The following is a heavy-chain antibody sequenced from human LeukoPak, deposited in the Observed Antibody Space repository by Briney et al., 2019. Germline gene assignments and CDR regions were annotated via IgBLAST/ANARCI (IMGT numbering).Heavy chain of an antibody. CDR3: ARALGVDWFDP. V-gene: IGHV3-30*04. Sequence: GGSLRLSCAASGFTFSSYTMNWVRQGPGKGLEWVAVISYDGSNKYYADSVKGQFTISRDNSKNTLYLQMNSLRAEDTAVYYCARALGVDWFDPWGQGTLVTVSS. CDR2: ISYDGSNK. CDR1: GFTFSSYT. D-gene: IGHD3-10*01. J-gene: IGHJ5*02.